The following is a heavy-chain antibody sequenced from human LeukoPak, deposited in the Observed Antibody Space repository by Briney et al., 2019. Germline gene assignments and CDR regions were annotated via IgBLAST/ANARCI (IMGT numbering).Heavy chain of an antibody. CDR1: GGSISSYY. J-gene: IGHJ6*03. V-gene: IGHV4-59*01. CDR2: IYYSGST. D-gene: IGHD6-6*01. Sequence: SETLSLTCTVSGGSISSYYWSWIRQPPGKGLEWIGYIYYSGSTNYNPSLKSRVTISVDTSKNQFSLKLSSVTAADTAVYYCARDAVGGSSPLYYYYYMDVWGKGTTVTVSS. CDR3: ARDAVGGSSPLYYYYYMDV.